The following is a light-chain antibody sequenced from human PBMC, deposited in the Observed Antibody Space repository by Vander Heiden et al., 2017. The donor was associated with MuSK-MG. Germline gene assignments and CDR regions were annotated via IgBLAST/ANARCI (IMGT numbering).Light chain of an antibody. Sequence: EIVMTQSPATLSVSPGERATLSCRARQSVTSNLAWYQQKPGQALRLLIYGASTRATGIPARFSGSGSGTEFTLTISSLQSEDFAVYFCQQFNKWPATFGQGTKVEFK. V-gene: IGKV3-15*01. J-gene: IGKJ1*01. CDR2: GAS. CDR3: QQFNKWPAT. CDR1: QSVTSN.